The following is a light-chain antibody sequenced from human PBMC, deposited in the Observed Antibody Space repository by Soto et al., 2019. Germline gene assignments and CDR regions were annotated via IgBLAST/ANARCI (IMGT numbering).Light chain of an antibody. CDR2: RAS. J-gene: IGKJ1*01. Sequence: DIQMTQSPSTLSASVGDSVTITCRASQNINNWLAWYQQKPGKAPKLLIYRASSLENGVPSRFSGRGSGTDFIFTITSLQPDDFETYYCQQYSSDSTFGQGTKVEIK. V-gene: IGKV1-5*03. CDR1: QNINNW. CDR3: QQYSSDST.